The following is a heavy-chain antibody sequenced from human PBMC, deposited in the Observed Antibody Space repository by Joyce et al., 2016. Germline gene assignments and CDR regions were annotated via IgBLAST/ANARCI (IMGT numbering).Heavy chain of an antibody. D-gene: IGHD3-22*01. J-gene: IGHJ2*01. V-gene: IGHV4-4*02. CDR3: ARVYYYDSSGYSRDYWYFDS. CDR1: GDSITRNHW. Sequence: QVQLQESGPGLVKPSGTLSLTCTVSGDSITRNHWWSWVRQSPGKGLEWIGEVYHRGSTSYNPSLNSRVTISVDSSKNQFSLRLSSVTAADTAVYYCARVYYYDSSGYSRDYWYFDSWGRGTLVTVSS. CDR2: VYHRGST.